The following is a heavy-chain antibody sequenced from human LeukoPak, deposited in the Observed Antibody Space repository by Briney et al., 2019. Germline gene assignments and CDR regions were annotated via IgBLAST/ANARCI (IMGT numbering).Heavy chain of an antibody. V-gene: IGHV3-73*01. CDR2: IRSKANSYAT. CDR3: TSDRIVRGAPSYYYYYMDV. D-gene: IGHD3-10*01. J-gene: IGHJ6*03. Sequence: GGSLRLSCAASGFTFSGSAMHWVRQASGKGLEWVGRIRSKANSYATAYAASVKGRFTISRGDSKNTAYLQMNSLKTEDTAVYYCTSDRIVRGAPSYYYYYMDVWGKGTTVTVSS. CDR1: GFTFSGSA.